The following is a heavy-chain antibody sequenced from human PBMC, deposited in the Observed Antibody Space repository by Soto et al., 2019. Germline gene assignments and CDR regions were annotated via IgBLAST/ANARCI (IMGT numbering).Heavy chain of an antibody. CDR1: GGTFRSYV. D-gene: IGHD1-26*01. V-gene: IGHV1-69*12. CDR2: LIPMYGTT. Sequence: QVQLVQSGAEVKKPGSSVKVSCKASGGTFRSYVTSWVRQAPGQGLEWLGGLIPMYGTTYYAQTFQGRVTISADETTSTAFMELSSLRSEDPAVYYCARIGTRDGIDDYWGQGTLVTVSS. J-gene: IGHJ4*02. CDR3: ARIGTRDGIDDY.